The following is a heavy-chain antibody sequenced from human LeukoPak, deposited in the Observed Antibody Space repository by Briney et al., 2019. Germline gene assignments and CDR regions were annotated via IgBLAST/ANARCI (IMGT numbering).Heavy chain of an antibody. J-gene: IGHJ6*03. Sequence: PGGSLRLSCAASGFTFINYSMHCVRQAPGKGREWVAVISYDGSNNYYADSVKGRFTISRDTSTTTLYLQMSSLRADDTAVYYCARRLANSYCYMDDWGKGTLVTVSS. CDR3: ARRLANSYCYMDD. CDR1: GFTFINYS. D-gene: IGHD4/OR15-4a*01. CDR2: ISYDGSNN. V-gene: IGHV3-30*15.